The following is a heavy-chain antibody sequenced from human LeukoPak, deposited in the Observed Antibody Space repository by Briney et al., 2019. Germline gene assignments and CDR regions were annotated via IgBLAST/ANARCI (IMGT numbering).Heavy chain of an antibody. J-gene: IGHJ5*02. V-gene: IGHV3-30-3*01. Sequence: GGSLRLSCAASGFTFSTYSMHWVRQAPGKGLEWVAVISYDGSNEYYADSVRGRFTISRDSSKNTLYLQMNSLRPEDTALYYCSAIRVGRNWFDPWGQGTLVTVSS. CDR3: SAIRVGRNWFDP. CDR1: GFTFSTYS. D-gene: IGHD1-14*01. CDR2: ISYDGSNE.